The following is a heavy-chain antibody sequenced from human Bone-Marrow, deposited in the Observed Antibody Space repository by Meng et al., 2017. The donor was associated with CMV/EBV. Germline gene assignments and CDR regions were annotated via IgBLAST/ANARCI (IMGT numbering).Heavy chain of an antibody. J-gene: IGHJ6*02. CDR1: GGTFSSYA. CDR2: IIPILGIA. D-gene: IGHD4-23*01. CDR3: ARGGNSGYYYGMDV. Sequence: SVKVSCKASGGTFSSYAISWVRQAPGQGLEWMGGIIPILGIANYAQKFQGRVTITADKSTSTAYMELSSLRSEDTAVYYCARGGNSGYYYGMDVWGQGTTVTVSS. V-gene: IGHV1-69*10.